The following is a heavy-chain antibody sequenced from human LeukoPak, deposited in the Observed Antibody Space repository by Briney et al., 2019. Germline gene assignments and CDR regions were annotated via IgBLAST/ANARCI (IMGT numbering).Heavy chain of an antibody. V-gene: IGHV4-59*01. CDR1: GGSIRNYY. CDR2: IYYSGST. Sequence: PSETLSLTCTVSGGSIRNYYWSWIRQPPGKGLEWIGYIYYSGSTNYNPSLKSRVTISVDTSKNQFSLKLSSVTAADTAVYYCARVLWFGEFLLDYWGQGTLVTVSS. J-gene: IGHJ4*02. CDR3: ARVLWFGEFLLDY. D-gene: IGHD3-10*01.